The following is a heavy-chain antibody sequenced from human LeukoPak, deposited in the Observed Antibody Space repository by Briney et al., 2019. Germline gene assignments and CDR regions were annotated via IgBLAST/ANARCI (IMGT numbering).Heavy chain of an antibody. CDR2: ISGSGGST. Sequence: GGSLRLSCAASGFTFSSYAMSWVRQAPGKELEWVSAISGSGGSTYYADSVKGRFTISRDNSKNTLYLQMNSLRAEDTAVYYCAKDHCSSTSCYITEYFQHWGQGTLVTVSS. V-gene: IGHV3-23*01. CDR1: GFTFSSYA. D-gene: IGHD2-2*02. CDR3: AKDHCSSTSCYITEYFQH. J-gene: IGHJ1*01.